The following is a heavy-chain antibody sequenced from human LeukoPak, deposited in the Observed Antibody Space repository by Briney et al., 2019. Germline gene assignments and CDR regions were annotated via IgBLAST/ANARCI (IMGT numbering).Heavy chain of an antibody. D-gene: IGHD6-19*01. CDR3: ARESLSVAGLTDY. V-gene: IGHV4-34*01. CDR2: INHSGST. CDR1: GGSFSGYY. Sequence: PSETLSLTCAVYGGSFSGYYWSWIRQPPGKGLEWIGEINHSGSTNYNPSLKSRVTISVDTSKNQFSLKLSSVTAADTAVYYCARESLSVAGLTDYWGQGTLVTVSS. J-gene: IGHJ4*02.